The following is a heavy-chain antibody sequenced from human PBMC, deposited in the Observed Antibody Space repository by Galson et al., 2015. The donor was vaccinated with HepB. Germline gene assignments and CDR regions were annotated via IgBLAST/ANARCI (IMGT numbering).Heavy chain of an antibody. Sequence: SLRLSCAASGFTFSSYAMSWVRQAPGKGLEWVSAISGSGGSTYYADSVKGRFTISRDNSKNTLYLQMNSLRAEDTAVYYCAKQPYYDSSGYYLDAFDIWGQGTMVTVPS. CDR3: AKQPYYDSSGYYLDAFDI. CDR2: ISGSGGST. CDR1: GFTFSSYA. V-gene: IGHV3-23*01. J-gene: IGHJ3*02. D-gene: IGHD3-22*01.